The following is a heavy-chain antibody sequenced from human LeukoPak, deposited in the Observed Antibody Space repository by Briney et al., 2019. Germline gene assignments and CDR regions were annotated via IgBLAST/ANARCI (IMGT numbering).Heavy chain of an antibody. Sequence: ASVKVSCKASGYTFTSNYIHWVRQAPGQGLEWMGMIYPRDGSTSYAQKFQGRVTVTRDTSTSTVHMDLSSLRSEDTAVYYCAREFYGDYAFQSWFDPWGQGTLVTVSS. CDR1: GYTFTSNY. V-gene: IGHV1-46*01. CDR3: AREFYGDYAFQSWFDP. J-gene: IGHJ5*02. CDR2: IYPRDGST. D-gene: IGHD4-17*01.